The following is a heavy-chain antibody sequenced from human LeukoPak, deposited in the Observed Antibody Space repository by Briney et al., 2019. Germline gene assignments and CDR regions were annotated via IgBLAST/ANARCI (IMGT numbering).Heavy chain of an antibody. V-gene: IGHV4-39*07. Sequence: SETLSLTCTVSGGSISSSSYYWGWIRQPPGKGLEWIGSIYYSGSTYYNPSLKSRVTISVDTSKNQFSLKLSSVTAADTAVYYCARDKLGAEDAFDIWGQGTMVTVSS. CDR1: GGSISSSSYY. CDR2: IYYSGST. CDR3: ARDKLGAEDAFDI. D-gene: IGHD1-26*01. J-gene: IGHJ3*02.